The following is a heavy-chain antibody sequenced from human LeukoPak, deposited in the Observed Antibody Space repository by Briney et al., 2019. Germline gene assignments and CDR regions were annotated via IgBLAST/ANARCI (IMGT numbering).Heavy chain of an antibody. D-gene: IGHD5-18*01. V-gene: IGHV3-74*01. CDR1: GFTFSSYW. J-gene: IGHJ4*02. CDR3: ARALGAMGGLDY. CDR2: INRDGSST. Sequence: QPGGSLRLSCAASGFTFSSYWMHWVRQAPGKGLVWVSRINRDGSSTSYADSVKGRFTISRDNAKNTLYLQMNSLRAEDTAVYYCARALGAMGGLDYWGQGTLVTVSS.